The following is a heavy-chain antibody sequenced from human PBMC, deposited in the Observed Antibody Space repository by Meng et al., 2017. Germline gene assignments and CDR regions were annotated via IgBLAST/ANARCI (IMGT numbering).Heavy chain of an antibody. CDR2: ISSSGSTI. Sequence: GGSLRLSCAASGFTFSSYEMNWVRQAPGKGLEWVSYISSSGSTIYYADSVNGRFTISRDNAKNSLYLQMNSLRAEDTAVYYCARDLTHDYGDYLQWGQGTLVTVSS. D-gene: IGHD4-17*01. J-gene: IGHJ4*02. CDR1: GFTFSSYE. CDR3: ARDLTHDYGDYLQ. V-gene: IGHV3-48*03.